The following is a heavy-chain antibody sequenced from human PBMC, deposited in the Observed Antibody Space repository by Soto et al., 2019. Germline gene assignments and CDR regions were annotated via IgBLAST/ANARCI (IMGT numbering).Heavy chain of an antibody. CDR2: IYYSGST. Sequence: QVQLQESGPGLVKPSQTLSLTCTVSGGSISSGGYYWSWIRQHPGKGLEWIGYIYYSGSTYYNPPLKSGVTIQVDPSKTQSSLKLSSVPAAAPAVYYWARAWGGYFDYWGQGTLVTVSS. D-gene: IGHD3-16*01. CDR1: GGSISSGGYY. V-gene: IGHV4-31*03. J-gene: IGHJ4*02. CDR3: ARAWGGYFDY.